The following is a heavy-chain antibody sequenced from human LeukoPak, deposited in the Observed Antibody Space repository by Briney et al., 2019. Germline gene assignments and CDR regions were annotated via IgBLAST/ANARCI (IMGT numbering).Heavy chain of an antibody. D-gene: IGHD3-16*01. CDR3: AKGLRTGVGPYMGYHYYMDV. Sequence: GGSLRLSCAASGFTFSSYAMSWVCQAPGKGLKWVSTINDNGAGTYYADSVKGRFTISRDNSYNTVSLQMNSLRDEDTGVYYCAKGLRTGVGPYMGYHYYMDVWGKGATVTVSS. J-gene: IGHJ6*03. CDR2: INDNGAGT. CDR1: GFTFSSYA. V-gene: IGHV3-23*01.